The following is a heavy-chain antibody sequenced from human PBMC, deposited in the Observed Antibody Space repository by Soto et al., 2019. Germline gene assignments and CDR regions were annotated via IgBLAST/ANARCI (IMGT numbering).Heavy chain of an antibody. D-gene: IGHD3-10*01. J-gene: IGHJ4*02. Sequence: QVQLVQSGAEVKKPGASVKVSCKASGYTFNNFGISWVRQAPGQGLEWMGWISAYNGNTNYAQNFQGRVTMTTDTSTSTAYMELRSLVSDYTALYYCTRSGTSIDYWGQGTLDTVSS. CDR1: GYTFNNFG. CDR2: ISAYNGNT. V-gene: IGHV1-18*01. CDR3: TRSGTSIDY.